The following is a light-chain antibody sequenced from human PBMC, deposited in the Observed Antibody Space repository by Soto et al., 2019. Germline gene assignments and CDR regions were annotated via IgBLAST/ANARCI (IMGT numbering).Light chain of an antibody. CDR1: QSVSSY. CDR2: DAS. J-gene: IGKJ3*01. V-gene: IGKV3-11*01. Sequence: EIVLTQSPATLSLSPGERATFYCRASQSVSSYVAWYQQKPGQAPRLLIYDASNRAPGIPARFSGSGYGTEITLTISSLEPEDFAVYYCQHRSDWPPLFTFGPGTKVDIK. CDR3: QHRSDWPPLFT.